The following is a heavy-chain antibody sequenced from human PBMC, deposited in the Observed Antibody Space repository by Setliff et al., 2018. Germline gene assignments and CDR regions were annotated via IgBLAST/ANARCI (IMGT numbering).Heavy chain of an antibody. CDR1: GGTFSNYG. CDR3: AREGVDTRSSTDYRYYMDV. J-gene: IGHJ6*03. Sequence: SVKVSCKASGGTFSNYGVSWVRQAPGQGLEWMGGTIPLFGTTDYAQKFHGIVTIITDESTSTAYMELSSLASDDTTVYYCAREGVDTRSSTDYRYYMDVWGQGTTVTVSS. CDR2: TIPLFGTT. V-gene: IGHV1-69*05. D-gene: IGHD5-18*01.